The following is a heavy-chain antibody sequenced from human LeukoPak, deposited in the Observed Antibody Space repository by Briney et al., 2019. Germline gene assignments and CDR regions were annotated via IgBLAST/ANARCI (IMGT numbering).Heavy chain of an antibody. V-gene: IGHV4-34*01. J-gene: IGHJ4*02. D-gene: IGHD3-22*01. Sequence: SETLSLTCAVYGGSFSGYYWSWIRQPPGTGLEWIGEINHSGSTNYNSSLTSRVTISVDTSKNQFSLKLSSVTAADTAVYYCARGKRGKGLKTYYYDSSGYWPIDYWGQGTLVTVSS. CDR3: ARGKRGKGLKTYYYDSSGYWPIDY. CDR1: GGSFSGYY. CDR2: INHSGST.